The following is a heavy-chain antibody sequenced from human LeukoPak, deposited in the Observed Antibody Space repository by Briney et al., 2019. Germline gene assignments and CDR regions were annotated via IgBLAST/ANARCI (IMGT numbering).Heavy chain of an antibody. J-gene: IGHJ3*02. Sequence: GASVKVSCKTSGGTFSGHGISWVRQAPGQGLEWMGGIIPIFHTPNYAQNFQDRLTITTDESTNTVYMELSSLRSEDTAVYYCARDYNYDSSAHDDALDIWGQGTRVTVSS. CDR3: ARDYNYDSSAHDDALDI. CDR1: GGTFSGHG. V-gene: IGHV1-69*05. CDR2: IIPIFHTP. D-gene: IGHD3-22*01.